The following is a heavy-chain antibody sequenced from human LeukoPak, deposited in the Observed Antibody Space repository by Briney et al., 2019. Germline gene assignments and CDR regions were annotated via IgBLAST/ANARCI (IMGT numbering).Heavy chain of an antibody. V-gene: IGHV4-30-4*01. CDR2: IYYSGST. D-gene: IGHD3-3*01. CDR1: GGSISSGDYY. Sequence: PSETLSLTCTVSGGSISSGDYYWSWICQPPGKGLEWIGYIYYSGSTYYNPSLKSRVTISVDTSKNQFSLKLSSVTAADTAVYYCARHNYDFWSGYSNYYYYGMDVWGQGTTVTVSS. CDR3: ARHNYDFWSGYSNYYYYGMDV. J-gene: IGHJ6*02.